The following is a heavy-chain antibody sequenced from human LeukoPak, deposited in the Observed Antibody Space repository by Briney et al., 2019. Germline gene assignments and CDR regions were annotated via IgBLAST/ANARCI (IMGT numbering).Heavy chain of an antibody. V-gene: IGHV1-69*13. Sequence: SVKVSCKASGGSFSNSVVNWVRQAPGQGLGWMGGIMPIFGSAKYAQKFQGRVTITAEESTNTAYMEMSSLRSEDTGVYYCARDRHSAGSDYMDVWGKGTTVTVSS. CDR3: ARDRHSAGSDYMDV. D-gene: IGHD1-26*01. J-gene: IGHJ6*03. CDR2: IMPIFGSA. CDR1: GGSFSNSV.